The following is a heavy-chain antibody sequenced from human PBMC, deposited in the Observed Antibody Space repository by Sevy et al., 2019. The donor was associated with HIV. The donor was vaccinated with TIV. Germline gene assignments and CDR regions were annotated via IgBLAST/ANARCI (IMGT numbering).Heavy chain of an antibody. V-gene: IGHV1-24*01. CDR2: FDPEDGET. CDR3: ATDKSGIKNYYYYYGMDV. D-gene: IGHD3-10*01. J-gene: IGHJ6*02. CDR1: GYTLTELS. Sequence: ASVKVSCKVSGYTLTELSMHWVRQAPGKGLEWMGGFDPEDGETIYAQKLQGRVTMTEDTSTDTAYMELSSLRSEDTAVYYCATDKSGIKNYYYYYGMDVWGQGTTVTVSS.